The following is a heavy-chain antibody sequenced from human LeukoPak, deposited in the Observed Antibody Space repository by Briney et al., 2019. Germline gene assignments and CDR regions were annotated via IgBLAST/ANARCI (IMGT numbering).Heavy chain of an antibody. Sequence: KTSETLSLTCTVSGGSISSGSYHWNWIRQPAGKALEWIGRVHSGGSDYNPSLKSRVTISEDTPKNQFALKLGSVTAADTAVYYCARSYDISGYQARGFDYWGQGILVTVSS. CDR3: ARSYDISGYQARGFDY. CDR2: VHSGGS. D-gene: IGHD3-22*01. V-gene: IGHV4-61*02. CDR1: GGSISSGSYH. J-gene: IGHJ4*02.